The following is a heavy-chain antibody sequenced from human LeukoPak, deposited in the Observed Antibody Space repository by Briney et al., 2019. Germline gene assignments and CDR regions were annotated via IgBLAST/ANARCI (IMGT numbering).Heavy chain of an antibody. CDR1: GFTFSGYE. J-gene: IGHJ4*02. CDR3: ARAYSSSWYHFDY. V-gene: IGHV3-48*03. Sequence: GGSLRLSCAASGFTFSGYEMNWVRQAPGKGLEWVSYISSSGSTIYYADSVKGRFTISRDNAKNSLYLQMNSLRAEDTAVYYCARAYSSSWYHFDYWGQGTLVTVSS. D-gene: IGHD6-13*01. CDR2: ISSSGSTI.